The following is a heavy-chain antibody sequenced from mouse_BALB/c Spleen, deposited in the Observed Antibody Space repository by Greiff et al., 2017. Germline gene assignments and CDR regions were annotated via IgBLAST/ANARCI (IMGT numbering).Heavy chain of an antibody. J-gene: IGHJ3*01. V-gene: IGHV1S56*01. Sequence: VQLQQSGPELVKPGASVRISCKASGYTFTSYYIHWVKQRPGQGLEWIGWIYPGNVNTKYNEKFKGKATLTADKSSSTAYMQLSSLTSEDSAVYFCARSADFAYWGQGTLVTVSA. CDR1: GYTFTSYY. CDR2: IYPGNVNT. D-gene: IGHD1-2*01. CDR3: ARSADFAY.